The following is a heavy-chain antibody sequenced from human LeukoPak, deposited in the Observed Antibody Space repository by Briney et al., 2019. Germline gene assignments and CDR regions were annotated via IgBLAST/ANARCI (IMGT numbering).Heavy chain of an antibody. CDR1: GFTLNGYW. D-gene: IGHD1-26*01. Sequence: GGSLRLSCAAPGFTLNGYWMHWVRQAPGKGLVWVSRINSDGSTTSYADSVKGRFTISRDNSKNTLYLQMNSLRAEDTAVYYCAKDGNSGSYYYFDYWGQGTLVTVSS. J-gene: IGHJ4*02. CDR3: AKDGNSGSYYYFDY. CDR2: INSDGSTT. V-gene: IGHV3-74*01.